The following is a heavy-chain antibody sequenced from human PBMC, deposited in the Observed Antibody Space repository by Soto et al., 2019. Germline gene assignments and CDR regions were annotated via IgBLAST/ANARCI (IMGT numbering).Heavy chain of an antibody. D-gene: IGHD6-13*01. V-gene: IGHV3-23*01. CDR2: ISGSGVRT. CDR3: AKDDGSSWYVDY. Sequence: PGGSLRLSCIASGFIFSSYAMSWVRQAPGKGLEWVSGISGSGVRTYYADSVKGRFTISRDNSKNTLYLQMNSLRAEDSAVHYCAKDDGSSWYVDYWGQGTLVTVSS. J-gene: IGHJ4*02. CDR1: GFIFSSYA.